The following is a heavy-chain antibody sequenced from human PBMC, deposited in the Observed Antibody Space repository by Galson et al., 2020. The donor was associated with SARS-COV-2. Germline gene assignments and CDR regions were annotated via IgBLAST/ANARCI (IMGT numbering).Heavy chain of an antibody. CDR3: ARDLRRYYDFWGGYENLDP. J-gene: IGHJ5*02. D-gene: IGHD3-3*01. CDR2: ISSSSSTI. Sequence: GGSLRLSCAASGFTFSSYSMNWVRQAPGKGLEWVSYISSSSSTIYYADSVKGRFTISRDNAKNSLYLQMNSLRAEDTAVYYCARDLRRYYDFWGGYENLDPWGQGTLVTVSS. V-gene: IGHV3-48*01. CDR1: GFTFSSYS.